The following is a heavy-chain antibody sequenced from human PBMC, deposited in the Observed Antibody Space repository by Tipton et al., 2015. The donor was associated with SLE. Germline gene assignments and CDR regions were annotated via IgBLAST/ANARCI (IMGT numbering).Heavy chain of an antibody. Sequence: SLRLSCAASGFTFSIYAMHWVRQAPGKGLEWVAVISYDGSNKYYADSVKGRFTISRDNSKNTLYLQMNSLRAEDTAVYYCARSIGGYYGMDVWGQGTTVSVS. V-gene: IGHV3-30*04. D-gene: IGHD6-6*01. CDR3: ARSIGGYYGMDV. CDR1: GFTFSIYA. CDR2: ISYDGSNK. J-gene: IGHJ6*02.